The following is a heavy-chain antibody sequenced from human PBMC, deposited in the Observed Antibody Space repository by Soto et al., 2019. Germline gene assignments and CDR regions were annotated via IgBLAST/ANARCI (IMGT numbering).Heavy chain of an antibody. CDR3: ARRYSSSWYRWFDP. Sequence: LRLSCAASGFTFSAYAMSWVRQAPGKGLEWVSGISNSGGNTYYADSVKGRFTISRDNSKNTLYLQMNSLRAEDTAIYYCARRYSSSWYRWFDPWGQGTLVTVSS. J-gene: IGHJ5*02. CDR2: ISNSGGNT. D-gene: IGHD6-13*01. CDR1: GFTFSAYA. V-gene: IGHV3-23*01.